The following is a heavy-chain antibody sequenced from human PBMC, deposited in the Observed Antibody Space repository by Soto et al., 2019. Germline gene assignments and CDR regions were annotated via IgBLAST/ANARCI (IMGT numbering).Heavy chain of an antibody. V-gene: IGHV1-69*13. CDR3: ARASRATGCSSGWVFSFEC. J-gene: IGHJ4*02. CDR1: GGTFSSYA. Sequence: SVKASCKASGGTFSSYAISWVRQAPGQGLESMAGIIPIFGTANYAQKFQGRLTITADESTSTAYMEPSSLRSEDTAVYYCARASRATGCSSGWVFSFECCGQRNLVAVCS. CDR2: IIPIFGTA. D-gene: IGHD6-19*01.